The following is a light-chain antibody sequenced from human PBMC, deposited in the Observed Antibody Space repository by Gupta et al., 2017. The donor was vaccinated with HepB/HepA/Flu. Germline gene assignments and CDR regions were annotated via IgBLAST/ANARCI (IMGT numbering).Light chain of an antibody. V-gene: IGKV3-15*01. CDR2: GAS. J-gene: IGKJ1*01. CDR1: QSVSSN. Sequence: EIVMTQSPATLSVSPGARATLCCRASQSVSSNLAGYQQKPGQAPRLLIYGASTRATGIPDRFSGSGSGTGFTLTISRLQSEDFAVYYCQQYSSSPLTFGRGTKVEIK. CDR3: QQYSSSPLT.